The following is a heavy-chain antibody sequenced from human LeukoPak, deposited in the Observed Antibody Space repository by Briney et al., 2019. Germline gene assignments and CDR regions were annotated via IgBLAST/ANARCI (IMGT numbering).Heavy chain of an antibody. V-gene: IGHV1-69*04. CDR3: ALGGVVVVAANNWFGP. D-gene: IGHD2-15*01. CDR1: GGTFSSYA. CDR2: IIPIFGIA. Sequence: ASVKVSCKASGGTFSSYAISWVRQAPGQGLEWMGRIIPIFGIANYAQKFQGRVTITADKSTSTAYMELSSLRSEDTAVYYCALGGVVVVAANNWFGPWGQGTLVTVSS. J-gene: IGHJ5*02.